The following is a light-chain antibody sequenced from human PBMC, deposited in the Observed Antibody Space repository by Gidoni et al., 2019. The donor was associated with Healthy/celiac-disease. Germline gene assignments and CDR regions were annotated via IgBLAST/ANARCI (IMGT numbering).Light chain of an antibody. CDR1: QSVRSN. J-gene: IGKJ2*01. CDR3: QQYNNWPLYT. CDR2: GAS. V-gene: IGKV3-15*01. Sequence: EIVMTQSPATLSVSPGERATLSCRASQSVRSNLAWYQQKPGQAPRLLIYGASTRATGIPARFSGSGSGTEFTLTISSLQSEDFAVYYCQQYNNWPLYTFXXXTKVEIK.